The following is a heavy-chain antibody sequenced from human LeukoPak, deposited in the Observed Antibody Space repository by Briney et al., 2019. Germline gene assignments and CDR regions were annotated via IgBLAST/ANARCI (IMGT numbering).Heavy chain of an antibody. J-gene: IGHJ4*02. CDR3: ARGEQMATIDY. CDR1: GGSISSGSYY. D-gene: IGHD5-24*01. V-gene: IGHV4-61*02. CDR2: IYTSGST. Sequence: PSQTLSLTCTVSGGSISSGSYYWSWIRQPAGKGLEWIGRIYTSGSTNYNPSLKSRVTISGDTSKTQFSLKLSSVTAADTAVYYCARGEQMATIDYWGQGTLVTVSS.